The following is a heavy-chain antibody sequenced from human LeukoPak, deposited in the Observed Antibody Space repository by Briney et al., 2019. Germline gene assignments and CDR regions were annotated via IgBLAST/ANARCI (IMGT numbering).Heavy chain of an antibody. CDR3: ARVLTGSNRQLDY. CDR2: INGDGSSI. Sequence: GGSLRLSCAASGFTFSSYWMHWVRQAPGKGLVWVSRINGDGSSISYADSVKGRFTISRDNAENTLYLQMNSLRAEDTAVYYCARVLTGSNRQLDYWGQGTLVTVSS. J-gene: IGHJ4*02. CDR1: GFTFSSYW. V-gene: IGHV3-74*01. D-gene: IGHD3-9*01.